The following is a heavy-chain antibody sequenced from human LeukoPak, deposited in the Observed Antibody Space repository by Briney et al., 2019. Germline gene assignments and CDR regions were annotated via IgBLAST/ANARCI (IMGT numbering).Heavy chain of an antibody. Sequence: SGPTLVNPTQTLTLTCTFSGFSLSTSGMCVSWIRQPPGKALEWLARIDWDDDKYYNTSLKTRLTISKDTSKNQVVLTMTNMDPVDTATYYCARILSGEDYFDCWGQGTLVTVSS. J-gene: IGHJ4*02. CDR3: ARILSGEDYFDC. V-gene: IGHV2-70*11. CDR1: GFSLSTSGMC. D-gene: IGHD7-27*01. CDR2: IDWDDDK.